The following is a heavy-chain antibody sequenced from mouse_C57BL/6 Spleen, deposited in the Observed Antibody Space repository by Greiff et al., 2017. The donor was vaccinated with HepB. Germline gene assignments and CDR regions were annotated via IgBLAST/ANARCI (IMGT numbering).Heavy chain of an antibody. CDR1: GFTFSSYT. V-gene: IGHV5-9*01. J-gene: IGHJ4*01. CDR3: ARRLSLYGSSFYYYAMDY. D-gene: IGHD1-1*01. Sequence: EVQLVESGGGLVKPGGSLKLSCAASGFTFSSYTMSWVRQTPEKRLEWVATISGGGGNTYYPDSVKGRFTISRDNAKNTLYLQMSSLRSEDTALYYCARRLSLYGSSFYYYAMDYWGQGTSVTVSS. CDR2: ISGGGGNT.